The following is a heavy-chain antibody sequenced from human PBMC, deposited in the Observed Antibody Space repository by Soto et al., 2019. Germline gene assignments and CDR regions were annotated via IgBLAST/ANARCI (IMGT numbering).Heavy chain of an antibody. Sequence: QVQLVQSGAEVKKTGASVKVSCKASGYTFITYAIHWVRQAPGQRLEWMGWINGGNGNTKYSQKLQGRATITRDTSASTAYMELSSLRSEDTAVYYCASDNCSGSYYPFAYWGQGSLVTVSS. J-gene: IGHJ4*02. D-gene: IGHD3-10*02. CDR1: GYTFITYA. V-gene: IGHV1-3*01. CDR2: INGGNGNT. CDR3: ASDNCSGSYYPFAY.